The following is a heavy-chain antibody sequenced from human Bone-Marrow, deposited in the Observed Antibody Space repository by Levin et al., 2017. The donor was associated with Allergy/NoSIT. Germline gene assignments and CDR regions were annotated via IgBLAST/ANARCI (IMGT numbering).Heavy chain of an antibody. CDR2: ISSSCNTI. J-gene: IGHJ4*02. CDR3: ARVGFKVRSPGFDY. CDR1: GFTFSSYE. Sequence: GGSLRLSCAASGFTFSSYEMNWVRQAPGKGLEWVSYISSSCNTISYADSVKGLFTISRDNAQNSLYLQMNSLRAEDTAVYYCARVGFKVRSPGFDYWGQGTLVTVSS. D-gene: IGHD1-1*01. V-gene: IGHV3-48*03.